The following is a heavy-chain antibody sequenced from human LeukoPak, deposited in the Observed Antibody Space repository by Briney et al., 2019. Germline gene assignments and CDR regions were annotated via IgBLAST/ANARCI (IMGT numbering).Heavy chain of an antibody. CDR3: ARNYYGSGSYLGGGY. Sequence: SVKVSCKASGGTFSSYAISWVRQAPGQGLEWMGRIIPILGIANYAQKFQGRVTITADKSTSTAYMELSSLRSEDTAVYYCARNYYGSGSYLGGGYWGQGTLVTVSS. CDR2: IIPILGIA. J-gene: IGHJ4*02. D-gene: IGHD3-10*01. V-gene: IGHV1-69*04. CDR1: GGTFSSYA.